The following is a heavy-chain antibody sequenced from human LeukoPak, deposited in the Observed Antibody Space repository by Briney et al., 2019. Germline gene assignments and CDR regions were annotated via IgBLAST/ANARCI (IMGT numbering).Heavy chain of an antibody. D-gene: IGHD4-17*01. V-gene: IGHV4-59*01. CDR2: IYYSGST. CDR1: GGSISSYY. J-gene: IGHJ4*02. CDR3: AAYFGDYGFPH. Sequence: SETLSPTCTVSGGSISSYYWSWIRQPPGKQLEWIGYIYYSGSTDYNPSLKSRVSISVDPSKKQFSLKLSSVTAADTAVYYCAAYFGDYGFPHWGQGTLVTVSS.